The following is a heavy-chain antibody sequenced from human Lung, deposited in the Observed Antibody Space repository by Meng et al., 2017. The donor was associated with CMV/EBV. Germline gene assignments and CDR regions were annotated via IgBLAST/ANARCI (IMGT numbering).Heavy chain of an antibody. Sequence: QLPLRESGPALVKPSETLSPPCAVSDDSITNHNWWAWVRQPPGKGLEWIGEIPHRGSSAYNPSLKSRVSMSIDKSKNQFSLKLTSVTAADTSLYHCLRRSGGSVWGQGTLVTVSS. CDR1: DDSITNHNW. J-gene: IGHJ1*01. CDR3: LRRSGGSV. V-gene: IGHV4-4*02. CDR2: IPHRGSS. D-gene: IGHD3-10*01.